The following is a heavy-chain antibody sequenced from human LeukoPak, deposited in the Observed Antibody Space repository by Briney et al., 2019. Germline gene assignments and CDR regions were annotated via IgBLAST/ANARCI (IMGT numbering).Heavy chain of an antibody. D-gene: IGHD3-3*01. J-gene: IGHJ6*02. V-gene: IGHV3-66*01. CDR1: GFTFSNAW. Sequence: GGSLRLSCAASGFTFSNAWMSWVRQAPGKGLEWVSIIYSEGSTYYADSVKGRFTISRDISKNTVTLQMNSLRAEDTAVYYCARDRFNGMDVWGQGTTVTVSS. CDR3: ARDRFNGMDV. CDR2: IYSEGST.